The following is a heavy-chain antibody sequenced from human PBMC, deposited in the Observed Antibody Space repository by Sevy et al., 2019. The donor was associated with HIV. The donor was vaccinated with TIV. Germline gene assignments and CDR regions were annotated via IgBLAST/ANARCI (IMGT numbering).Heavy chain of an antibody. CDR3: ARSGYVVVPAATTAMVTHHYYGMDV. CDR1: GFTFSSYA. J-gene: IGHJ6*02. D-gene: IGHD2-2*01. Sequence: GGSLRLSCAASGFTFSSYAMHWVRQAPGKGLEWVAVISYDGSNKYYADSVKGRFTISRDNSKNTLYLQMNSLRAVDTAVYYCARSGYVVVPAATTAMVTHHYYGMDVWGQGTTVTVSS. V-gene: IGHV3-30*04. CDR2: ISYDGSNK.